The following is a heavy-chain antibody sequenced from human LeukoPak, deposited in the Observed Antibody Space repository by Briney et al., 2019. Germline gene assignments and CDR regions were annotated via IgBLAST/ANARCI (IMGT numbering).Heavy chain of an antibody. J-gene: IGHJ5*02. CDR2: INPNSGGT. Sequence: ASVKVSCKTSGYSFTDYYMHWVRQAPGQGLEWMGWINPNSGGTSSAQKFQGRVTMTRDTSITTVYMEVSWLTSDDTAIYYCARADRLDGGPYLIGPWGQGTLVNASS. D-gene: IGHD2-21*01. V-gene: IGHV1-2*02. CDR1: GYSFTDYY. CDR3: ARADRLDGGPYLIGP.